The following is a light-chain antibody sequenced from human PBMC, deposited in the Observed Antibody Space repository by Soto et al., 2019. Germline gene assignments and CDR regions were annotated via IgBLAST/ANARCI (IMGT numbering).Light chain of an antibody. V-gene: IGLV2-14*03. CDR1: SIAVGGYNF. CDR2: DVT. J-gene: IGLJ1*01. Sequence: QSALTQPASVSGSPGRPITISCTGTSIAVGGYNFVSWYQHHPGKAPKLIIYDVTNRPSGISNRFSGSKSGNTASLTISGLQAEDEADYYCTSYTSSITYVFGTGTKVTVL. CDR3: TSYTSSITYV.